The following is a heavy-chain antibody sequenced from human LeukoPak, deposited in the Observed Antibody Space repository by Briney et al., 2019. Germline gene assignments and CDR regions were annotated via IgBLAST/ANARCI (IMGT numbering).Heavy chain of an antibody. CDR2: SNPSGGST. CDR3: ARARGSGSYYGHDYYYYHYMDV. D-gene: IGHD3-10*01. J-gene: IGHJ6*03. V-gene: IGHV1-46*01. CDR1: GDTFTTDY. Sequence: GASVKVSCKASGDTFTTDYIHWVRQGPGLGPEWMGVSNPSGGSTTNAQKFQGRVTMTRDTSTSTVYMELSSLRSEDTAIYYCARARGSGSYYGHDYYYYHYMDVWGKGTTVTVSS.